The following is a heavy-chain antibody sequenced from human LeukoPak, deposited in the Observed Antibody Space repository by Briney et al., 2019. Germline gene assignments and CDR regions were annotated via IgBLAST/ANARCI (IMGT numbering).Heavy chain of an antibody. CDR2: ISGSGGNT. Sequence: GGSLRLSCAASGFTFSTDVMSWVRQAPGKGLECVSAISGSGGNTYYADSVKGRFTVSRDNAENSLYLQMNSLKVEDTAIYYCATYDSWSGYNIAYWGQGTLVTVSS. CDR1: GFTFSTDV. D-gene: IGHD3-3*01. CDR3: ATYDSWSGYNIAY. J-gene: IGHJ4*02. V-gene: IGHV3-23*01.